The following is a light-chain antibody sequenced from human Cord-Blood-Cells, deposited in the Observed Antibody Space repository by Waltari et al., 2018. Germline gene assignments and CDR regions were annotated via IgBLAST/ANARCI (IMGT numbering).Light chain of an antibody. J-gene: IGLJ2*01. CDR3: CSYAGSSTFVV. Sequence: QSALTQPASVSGSPGQSITISCTGTSSHAGSYNLASWYQQHPGKAPKLMIYEGSKRPSGVSNRFSGSKSGNTASLTISGLQAEDEADYYCCSYAGSSTFVVFGGGTKLTVL. V-gene: IGLV2-23*03. CDR2: EGS. CDR1: SSHAGSYNL.